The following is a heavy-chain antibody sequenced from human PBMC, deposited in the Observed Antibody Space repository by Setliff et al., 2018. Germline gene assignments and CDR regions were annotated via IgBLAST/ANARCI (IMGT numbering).Heavy chain of an antibody. Sequence: PSETLSLTCTVSGGSISPYFWSWIRQPPGKGLEWIRYIYHNGNTNFNPSLKTRVTMSVDTSKNQFALNLRSVTAADAAVYYCVRDRTAYSYGLDVWGQGTTVTVSS. V-gene: IGHV4-59*01. CDR3: VRDRTAYSYGLDV. J-gene: IGHJ6*02. CDR1: GGSISPYF. D-gene: IGHD5-18*01. CDR2: IYHNGNT.